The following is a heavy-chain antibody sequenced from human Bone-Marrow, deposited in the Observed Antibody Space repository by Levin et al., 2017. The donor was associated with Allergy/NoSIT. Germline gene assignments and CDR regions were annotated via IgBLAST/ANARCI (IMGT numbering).Heavy chain of an antibody. Sequence: MASETLSLTCAVYGGSLTGYYWSWIRQPPGKGLEWIGEINHGGFTNYNPSLTSRVTISLDTSKDQFSLKLNSVAAADTAVYYCARVLYSSWYGRFDPWGQGTLVIVSS. CDR1: GGSLTGYY. V-gene: IGHV4-34*01. J-gene: IGHJ5*02. CDR3: ARVLYSSWYGRFDP. D-gene: IGHD6-13*01. CDR2: INHGGFT.